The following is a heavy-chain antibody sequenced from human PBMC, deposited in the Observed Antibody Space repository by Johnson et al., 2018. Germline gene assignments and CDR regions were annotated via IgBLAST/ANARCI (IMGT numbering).Heavy chain of an antibody. CDR1: GFNFSASA. CDR3: NVFDV. D-gene: IGHD3-10*01. CDR2: IRSRANFYAT. V-gene: IGHV3-73*01. Sequence: VQSGGSLKLSCAASGFNFSASAVHWVRQASGKGLEWVGRIRSRANFYATTYAASMKGRFIISRDDSKRMAYLQMNSLRNGDTAIYYINVFDVCGQG. J-gene: IGHJ3*01.